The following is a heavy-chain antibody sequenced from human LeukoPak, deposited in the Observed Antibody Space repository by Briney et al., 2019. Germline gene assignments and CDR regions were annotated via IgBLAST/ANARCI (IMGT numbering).Heavy chain of an antibody. J-gene: IGHJ4*02. CDR3: ARQYQATIFGRFDY. V-gene: IGHV4-61*05. D-gene: IGHD3-3*01. CDR2: IYYSGST. CDR1: GGSISSSSYY. Sequence: PSETLSLTCTVSGGSISSSSYYWSWIRQPPGKGLEWIGYIYYSGSTNYNPSLKSRVTISVDTSKNQFSLKLSSVTAADTAVYYCARQYQATIFGRFDYWGQGTLVTVSS.